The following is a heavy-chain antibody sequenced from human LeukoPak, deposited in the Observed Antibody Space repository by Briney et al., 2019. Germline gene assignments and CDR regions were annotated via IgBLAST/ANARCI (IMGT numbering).Heavy chain of an antibody. CDR3: ARKRAYYYYMGV. CDR1: GGSISSYY. J-gene: IGHJ6*03. CDR2: IYYSGST. Sequence: SETLSLTCTVSGGSISSYYWSWIRQPPGKGLEWIGYIYYSGSTNYNPSLKSRVTISVDTSKNQFSLKLSSVTAADTAVYYCARKRAYYYYMGVWGKGTTVTVSS. V-gene: IGHV4-59*01.